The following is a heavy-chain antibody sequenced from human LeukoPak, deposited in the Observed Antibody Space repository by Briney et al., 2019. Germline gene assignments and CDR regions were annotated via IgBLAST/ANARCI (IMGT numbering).Heavy chain of an antibody. CDR2: IKSKTDGGTT. Sequence: GGSLRLSCAASGFTFSNAWMSWVRQAPGKGLEWVGRIKSKTDGGTTDYAAPVKGRFTISRDDSKNTLYLQMNSLKTEDTAVYYCTTAPTVVTPTDYWGQGTLVTVSS. D-gene: IGHD4-23*01. V-gene: IGHV3-15*01. CDR1: GFTFSNAW. J-gene: IGHJ4*02. CDR3: TTAPTVVTPTDY.